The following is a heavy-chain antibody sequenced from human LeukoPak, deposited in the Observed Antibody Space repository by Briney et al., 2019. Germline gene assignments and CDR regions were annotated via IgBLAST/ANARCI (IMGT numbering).Heavy chain of an antibody. Sequence: KPSETLSLTCTVSGGSISSGDYYWSWIRQPPGKGLEWIGYIYYSGSTYYNPFLKSRVTISVDTSKNQFSLKLSSVTAADTAVYYCAGRRFGTLYYFDYWGQGTLVTVSS. CDR3: AGRRFGTLYYFDY. J-gene: IGHJ4*02. CDR1: GGSISSGDYY. D-gene: IGHD3-10*01. CDR2: IYYSGST. V-gene: IGHV4-30-4*01.